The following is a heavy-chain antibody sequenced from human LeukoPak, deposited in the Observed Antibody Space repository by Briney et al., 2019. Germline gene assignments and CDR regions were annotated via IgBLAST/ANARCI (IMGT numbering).Heavy chain of an antibody. CDR3: ARDMYYYGSGSDYQD. J-gene: IGHJ4*02. CDR2: ISCDGSNK. V-gene: IGHV3-30-3*01. D-gene: IGHD3-10*01. Sequence: GGSLRLSCAASGFTFSSYAMHWVRQAPGKGLEWVAVISCDGSNKYYADSVKGRFTIARDNSKNTLYLQMNSLRAENTAVYYCARDMYYYGSGSDYQDWGQGKLVTVSS. CDR1: GFTFSSYA.